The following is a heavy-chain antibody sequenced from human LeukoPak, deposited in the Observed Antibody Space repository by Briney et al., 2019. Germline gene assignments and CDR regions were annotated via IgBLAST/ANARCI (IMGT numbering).Heavy chain of an antibody. J-gene: IGHJ4*02. Sequence: GGSLRLSCTASGFTFCDYAMSWVRQAPGKGRKWVGFIRSKAYGGTTEYAASVNGRFTISRDDSKSITYLQMNRLKTEDTAVYYCTRTAPHSSGWCFDYWGQGTLVTVSS. CDR2: IRSKAYGGTT. D-gene: IGHD6-19*01. CDR1: GFTFCDYA. V-gene: IGHV3-49*04. CDR3: TRTAPHSSGWCFDY.